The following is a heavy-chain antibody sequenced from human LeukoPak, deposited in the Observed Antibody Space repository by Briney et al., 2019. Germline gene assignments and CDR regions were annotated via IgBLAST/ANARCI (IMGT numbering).Heavy chain of an antibody. J-gene: IGHJ4*02. V-gene: IGHV3-53*01. CDR2: IYSGGST. CDR3: AREAGGWEMAKMRGGGYFDY. Sequence: PGGSLRLSCAASGFTVSSNYMSWVRQAPGKGLEWVSVIYSGGSTYYADSVKGRFTISRDNSKNTLYLQMNSLRAEDTAVYYCAREAGGWEMAKMRGGGYFDYWGQGTLVTVSS. D-gene: IGHD5-24*01. CDR1: GFTVSSNY.